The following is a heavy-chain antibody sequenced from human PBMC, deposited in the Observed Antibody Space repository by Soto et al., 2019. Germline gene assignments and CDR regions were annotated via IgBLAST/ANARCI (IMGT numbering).Heavy chain of an antibody. CDR3: AREDDVEVVDGATANLDF. Sequence: GPSVKVSCKTSGYTFSGYYIHWVRQAPGQGLEWLGWVNPLNGRTHYAQKFRGRVSMTSDTSINTAYVELRRLRSDDTAVYFCAREDDVEVVDGATANLDFWGQGTLVTVSS. CDR1: GYTFSGYY. CDR2: VNPLNGRT. D-gene: IGHD2-15*01. V-gene: IGHV1-2*02. J-gene: IGHJ4*02.